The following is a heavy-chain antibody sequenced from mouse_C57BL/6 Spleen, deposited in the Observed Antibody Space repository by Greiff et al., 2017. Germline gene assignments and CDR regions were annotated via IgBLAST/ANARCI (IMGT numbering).Heavy chain of an antibody. CDR2: IDPNSGGT. V-gene: IGHV1-72*01. D-gene: IGHD1-1*01. CDR1: GYTFTSYW. CDR3: ASEEDYYYGPSFAY. J-gene: IGHJ3*01. Sequence: QVQLQQPGAELVKPGASVTLSCKASGYTFTSYWMHWVKQRPGRGLEWIGRIDPNSGGTKYNEKFKSKATLTVDKPSSTAYMQLSSLTSEDSAVYYWASEEDYYYGPSFAYWGQGTLVTVSA.